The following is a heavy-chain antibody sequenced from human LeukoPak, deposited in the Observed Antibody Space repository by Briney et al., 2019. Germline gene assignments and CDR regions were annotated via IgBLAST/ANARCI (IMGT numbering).Heavy chain of an antibody. CDR3: ARAHPNGYSFGTPSYYFDY. J-gene: IGHJ4*02. Sequence: GGSLRLSCAASGFTFSGYVMHWVRQVPGKGLDWVAVISYDGNNKYYADSVKGRFTISRDNPKNTLYLQMNSLRAEDTAVYYCARAHPNGYSFGTPSYYFDYWGQGTQVTVSS. CDR2: ISYDGNNK. V-gene: IGHV3-30-3*01. D-gene: IGHD5-18*01. CDR1: GFTFSGYV.